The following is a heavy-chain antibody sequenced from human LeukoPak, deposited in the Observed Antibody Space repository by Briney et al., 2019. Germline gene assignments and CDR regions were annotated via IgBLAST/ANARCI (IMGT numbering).Heavy chain of an antibody. CDR2: IFYSGST. D-gene: IGHD3-22*01. J-gene: IGHJ4*02. CDR1: GGSISSSSYY. V-gene: IGHV4-39*01. CDR3: ASFDSSGYYLDY. Sequence: PSETLSLTCTVSGGSISSSSYYSGWIRQPPGKGLEWIGSIFYSGSTYYNPSLKSRVTISVDPSKNQFSLKLSSVTAADTAVYYCASFDSSGYYLDYWGQGTLVTVSS.